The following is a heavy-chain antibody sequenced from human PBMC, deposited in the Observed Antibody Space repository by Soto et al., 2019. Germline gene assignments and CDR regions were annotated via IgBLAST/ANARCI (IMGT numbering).Heavy chain of an antibody. CDR1: GFTFSSYS. D-gene: IGHD6-13*01. J-gene: IGHJ4*02. V-gene: IGHV3-30-3*01. Sequence: QVQLVESGGGVVQPGRSLRLSCAASGFTFSSYSMHWVRQAPGKGLEWVALISYDGNKKYYADSMKGRFTISRDNSKDTLYLQMNSLKPEDTAVYYCARDNAIWQAGIGYFDYWGQGTLVTVSS. CDR3: ARDNAIWQAGIGYFDY. CDR2: ISYDGNKK.